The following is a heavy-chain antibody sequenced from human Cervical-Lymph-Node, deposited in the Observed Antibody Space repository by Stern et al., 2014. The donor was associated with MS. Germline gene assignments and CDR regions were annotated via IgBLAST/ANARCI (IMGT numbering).Heavy chain of an antibody. CDR1: GGSMASSTGGYF. V-gene: IGHV4-31*11. CDR2: IYYSGST. J-gene: IGHJ4*02. Sequence: QVQLHESGPGLVKPSQTLSLICAVSGGSMASSTGGYFWSWIRQPPGKGLEWIGFIYYSGSTYYNPSLKRRTTISVDTSKNQVSLRLTSMTAADTAVYYCARVAYCGGDCSAFDSWGQGTLVTVSS. CDR3: ARVAYCGGDCSAFDS. D-gene: IGHD2-21*02.